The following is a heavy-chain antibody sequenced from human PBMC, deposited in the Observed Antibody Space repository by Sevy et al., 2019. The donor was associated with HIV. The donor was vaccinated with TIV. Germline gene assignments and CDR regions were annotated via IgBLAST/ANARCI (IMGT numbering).Heavy chain of an antibody. CDR2: IKSKADGGTT. D-gene: IGHD2-8*02. V-gene: IGHV3-15*01. Sequence: GGSLRLSCAASGFTFYYAWMTWVRHAPGKGLEWVGRIKSKADGGTTDYSAPVKGRFIISRDDSKNTLYLQMNSLKTEDTAVYYCSTDPIIVLLVTDGMDVWGQGTTVTVSS. CDR3: STDPIIVLLVTDGMDV. CDR1: GFTFYYAW. J-gene: IGHJ6*02.